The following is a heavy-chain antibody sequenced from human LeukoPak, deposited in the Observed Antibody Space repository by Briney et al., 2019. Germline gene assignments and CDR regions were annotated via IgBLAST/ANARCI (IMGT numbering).Heavy chain of an antibody. CDR1: GFTFGNFE. Sequence: GGSLRLSCAASGFTFGNFEMNWVRQDPGKGLEWVSYISSSGSTIYYADSVKGRFTISRDNAKNSLSLQMNSLRAEDTAVYYCARDDAMGATIDYWGQGTLVTVSS. D-gene: IGHD1-26*01. CDR2: ISSSGSTI. CDR3: ARDDAMGATIDY. V-gene: IGHV3-48*03. J-gene: IGHJ4*02.